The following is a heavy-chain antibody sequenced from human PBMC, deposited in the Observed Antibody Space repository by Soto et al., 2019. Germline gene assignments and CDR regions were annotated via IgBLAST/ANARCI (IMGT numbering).Heavy chain of an antibody. CDR3: ASLYRLHDYGDVGDY. CDR1: GGSISSYY. J-gene: IGHJ4*02. Sequence: SETLSLTCTVSGGSISSYYWSWIRQPPGKGLEWIGYIYYSGSTNYNPSLKSRVTISVDTSKNQFSLKLSSVTAADTAVYYCASLYRLHDYGDVGDYWGQGTLVTVSS. V-gene: IGHV4-59*01. CDR2: IYYSGST. D-gene: IGHD4-17*01.